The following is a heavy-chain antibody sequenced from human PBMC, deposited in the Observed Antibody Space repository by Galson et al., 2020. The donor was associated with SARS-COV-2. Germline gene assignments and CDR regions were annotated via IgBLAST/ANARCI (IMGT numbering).Heavy chain of an antibody. CDR1: GFTFSSYA. CDR3: AKNPEPYDYGYYFDY. D-gene: IGHD4-17*01. V-gene: IGHV3-23*01. CDR2: ISGSGGST. J-gene: IGHJ4*02. Sequence: GRSLRLSCAASGFTFSSYAMSWVRQAPGKGLEWVSAISGSGGSTYYADSVKGRFTISRDNSKNTLYLQMNSLRAEDTAVYYCAKNPEPYDYGYYFDYWGQGTLVTVSS.